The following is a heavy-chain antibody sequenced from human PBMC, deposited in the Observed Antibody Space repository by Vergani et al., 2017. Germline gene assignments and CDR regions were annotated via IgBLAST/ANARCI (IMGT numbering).Heavy chain of an antibody. CDR3: AGLATTTGS. V-gene: IGHV5-51*03. Sequence: EVDLVQSGPEMRKPGESLKISCKGSEYSFGNYYIGCVRQMPGKALEWMGIIYPADSDTRYSPSFQGQVTIPADKSISSAFLQWDSLKASDTALYYCAGLATTTGSWGQGTLVTVSS. J-gene: IGHJ4*02. CDR1: EYSFGNYY. CDR2: IYPADSDT. D-gene: IGHD1-1*01.